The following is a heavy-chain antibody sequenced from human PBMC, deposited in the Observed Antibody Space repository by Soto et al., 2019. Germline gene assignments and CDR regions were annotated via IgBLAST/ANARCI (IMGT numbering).Heavy chain of an antibody. CDR3: VREYTSSLRFDY. CDR2: IYPGDSDT. D-gene: IGHD2-2*01. J-gene: IGHJ4*01. Sequence: GESLKISCDGSGYSFPNYWIGWVRQMPGKGLEWMGFIYPGDSDTKYNPSFQGQVTISVDKSLRTAYLQWSGLKASDTAMYYCVREYTSSLRFDYWGHGTLVTVSS. V-gene: IGHV5-51*01. CDR1: GYSFPNYW.